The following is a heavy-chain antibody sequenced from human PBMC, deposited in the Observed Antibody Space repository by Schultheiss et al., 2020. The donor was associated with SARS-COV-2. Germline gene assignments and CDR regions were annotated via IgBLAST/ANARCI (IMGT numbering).Heavy chain of an antibody. V-gene: IGHV1-24*01. CDR1: GYTLTELS. CDR2: FDPEDGET. Sequence: ASVKVSCKVSGYTLTELSMHWVRQAPGKGLEWMGGFDPEDGETIYAQKFQGRVTMTEDTSTDTAYMELSSLRSEDTAVYYCARDYIVVVPAATRADNWFDPWGQGTLVTVSS. CDR3: ARDYIVVVPAATRADNWFDP. J-gene: IGHJ5*02. D-gene: IGHD2-2*01.